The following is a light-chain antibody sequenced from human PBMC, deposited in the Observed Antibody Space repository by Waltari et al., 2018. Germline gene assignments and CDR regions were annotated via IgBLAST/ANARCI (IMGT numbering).Light chain of an antibody. CDR1: KSVSSY. Sequence: EIVLTQSPATLSLSPGERATLSCRASKSVSSYLAWYQQKPGQAPRLLIYDASNRATGIPARFGGSGSGTDFTLTISSLEPEDFAVYYCQQRINWPITFGGGTKVEIK. J-gene: IGKJ4*01. CDR3: QQRINWPIT. CDR2: DAS. V-gene: IGKV3-11*01.